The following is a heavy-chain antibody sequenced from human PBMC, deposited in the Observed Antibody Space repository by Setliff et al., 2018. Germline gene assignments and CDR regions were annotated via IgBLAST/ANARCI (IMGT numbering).Heavy chain of an antibody. J-gene: IGHJ3*02. CDR1: GYSISSPHY. Sequence: PSETLSLTCAVSGYSISSPHYWGWIRQPPGKGLEWIGSIKHSRNTYYNPSLKSRVTISVDTSNNQFSLKLTSVTAADTAVYYCARDGGDGYGVDAYAGGGFDIWGQGTMVTVS. D-gene: IGHD4-17*01. V-gene: IGHV4-38-2*02. CDR3: ARDGGDGYGVDAYAGGGFDI. CDR2: IKHSRNT.